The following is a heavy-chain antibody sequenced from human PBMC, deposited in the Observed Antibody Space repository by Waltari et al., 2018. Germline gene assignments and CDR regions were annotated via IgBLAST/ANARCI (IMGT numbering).Heavy chain of an antibody. J-gene: IGHJ6*02. Sequence: QVQLQQWGAGLLQSSETLSLTCAVYGGSFSGYSWGWVRQPPGKGLEWIGEINHAGYTNHNRSLRSLVPMSADTSKSQFALKLNSVTAADTAVYYCVRLEDCTGPGGHCYSGDPFALDVWGQGTTVTVSS. CDR1: GGSFSGYS. CDR2: INHAGYT. D-gene: IGHD2-15*01. V-gene: IGHV4-34*02. CDR3: VRLEDCTGPGGHCYSGDPFALDV.